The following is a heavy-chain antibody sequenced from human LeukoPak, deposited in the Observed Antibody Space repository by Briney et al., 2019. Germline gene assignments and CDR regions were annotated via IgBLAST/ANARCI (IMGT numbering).Heavy chain of an antibody. CDR1: GYTFTAYY. V-gene: IGHV1-2*02. CDR3: ARKARNDFYFDY. CDR2: INPNSGGT. Sequence: ASVKVSCKASGYTFTAYYIHWVRQAPGQGLEWMGWINPNSGGTNYAQKFQGRVTMTRDTSISTAYMELSRLRSDDTAVYYCARKARNDFYFDYWGQGTLVTVSS. J-gene: IGHJ4*02. D-gene: IGHD1-1*01.